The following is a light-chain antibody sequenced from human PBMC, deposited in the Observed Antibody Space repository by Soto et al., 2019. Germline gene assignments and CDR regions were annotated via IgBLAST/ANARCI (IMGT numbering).Light chain of an antibody. CDR3: QQRSNCPST. V-gene: IGKV3-11*01. J-gene: IGKJ4*01. CDR1: QRVSSY. CDR2: DAS. Sequence: EIVLTQSPATLSLSPGERATLSCRASQRVSSYLAWYQQKPGQAPRLLIYDASNKATGIPPRFSGSGSGTDFTLTISSLGPEEFTVYYCQQRSNCPSTFGGGTKVESK.